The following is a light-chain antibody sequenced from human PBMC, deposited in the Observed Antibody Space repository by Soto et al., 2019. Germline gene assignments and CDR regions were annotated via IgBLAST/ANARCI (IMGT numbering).Light chain of an antibody. V-gene: IGLV2-8*01. CDR3: SSYAGRNNFV. J-gene: IGLJ1*01. CDR2: DVT. CDR1: SSDVGGYNY. Sequence: QSALTQPPSASGSPGQSVTISCTGTSSDVGGYNYVSWYQQYPGKAPQLMIYDVTKRPAGVPARFSGSKSGNMAPLTISGLQAEDEADYYCSSYAGRNNFVFGTGTKLTVL.